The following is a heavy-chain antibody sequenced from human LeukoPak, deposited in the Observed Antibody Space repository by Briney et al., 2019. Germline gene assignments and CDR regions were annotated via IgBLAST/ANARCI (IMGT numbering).Heavy chain of an antibody. Sequence: NPGGSLRLSCAASGFTVSSNFMSWVRQAPGKGLEWVSTISGDLRYITYADSVKGRFTISRDNAKTSVFLQMNSLRTEDTAIYYCTKTDGVRYFFPHWGQGTLVTVSS. CDR2: ISGDLRYI. D-gene: IGHD3-9*01. CDR3: TKTDGVRYFFPH. CDR1: GFTVSSNF. V-gene: IGHV3-21*01. J-gene: IGHJ1*01.